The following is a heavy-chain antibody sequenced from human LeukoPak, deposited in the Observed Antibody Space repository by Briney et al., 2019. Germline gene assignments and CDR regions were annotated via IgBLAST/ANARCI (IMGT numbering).Heavy chain of an antibody. V-gene: IGHV4-31*03. CDR2: IYYSGST. CDR3: ARDRYCSSTSCPTNYGMDV. Sequence: SETLSLTCTVSGGSISSGGYYWSWIRQHPGKGLEWIGYIYYSGSTYYNPSLKSRVTISVDTSKSQFSLKLSSVTAADTAVYYCARDRYCSSTSCPTNYGMDVWGQGTTVTVSS. J-gene: IGHJ6*02. D-gene: IGHD2-2*01. CDR1: GGSISSGGYY.